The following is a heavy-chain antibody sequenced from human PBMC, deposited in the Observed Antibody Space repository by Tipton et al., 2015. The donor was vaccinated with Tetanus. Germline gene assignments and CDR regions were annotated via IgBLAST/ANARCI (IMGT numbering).Heavy chain of an antibody. CDR1: GGSIRSDNYS. J-gene: IGHJ4*02. CDR3: ARANYNFPKKGPFDS. D-gene: IGHD3-3*01. CDR2: ISYSGST. V-gene: IGHV4-61*01. Sequence: GLVKPSETLSLTCTVSGGSIRSDNYSWNWIRQPPGKGLEWLAYISYSGSTNSNYALKSRITISRDTSKNQISLKLTSVTAADTAVYYCARANYNFPKKGPFDSWGQGTLVIVSS.